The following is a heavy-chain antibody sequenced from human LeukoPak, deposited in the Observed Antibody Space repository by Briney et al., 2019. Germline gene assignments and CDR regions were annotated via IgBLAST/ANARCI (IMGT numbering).Heavy chain of an antibody. CDR1: GFTFSSYA. J-gene: IGHJ5*02. CDR2: ISGSGGST. V-gene: IGHV3-23*01. D-gene: IGHD3-10*01. Sequence: GGSLRLSCAASGFTFSSYAMSWVRQAPGKGLEWVSAISGSGGSTYYADSVKGRFTISRDNSKNTLYLQMNSLRAEDTAVYYCANLPTPPYYYGSGSYYGGDNWFDPWGQGTLVTVSS. CDR3: ANLPTPPYYYGSGSYYGGDNWFDP.